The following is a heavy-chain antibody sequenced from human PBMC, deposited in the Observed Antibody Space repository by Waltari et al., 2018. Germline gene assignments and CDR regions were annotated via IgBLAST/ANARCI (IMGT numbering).Heavy chain of an antibody. CDR2: IYTSGRT. V-gene: IGHV4-61*09. D-gene: IGHD4-17*01. Sequence: QVQLQESGPGLVKPSQTLSLTCTVSGGSISSGSYYWSWIRQPAGKGLEWIGYIYTSGRTNYDPSRKRRVTISVDTSKNQFSRKRSSVTAADTAVYYCARADYGDYGVGPYWGQGTLVTVSS. J-gene: IGHJ4*02. CDR3: ARADYGDYGVGPY. CDR1: GGSISSGSYY.